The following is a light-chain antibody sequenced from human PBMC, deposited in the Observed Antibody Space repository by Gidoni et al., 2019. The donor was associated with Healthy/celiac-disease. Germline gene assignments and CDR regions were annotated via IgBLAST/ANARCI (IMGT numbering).Light chain of an antibody. Sequence: DIVMTQSPLSLLVTPGEPASISCRSSQSLLHSNGYNYLDWYLQKPGQSPQLLIYLGSNRASGVPDRFSGSGSGTDFTLKISRVEAEDVGVYYYMQALQTPSSFGQGTKLEIK. CDR2: LGS. CDR1: QSLLHSNGYNY. CDR3: MQALQTPSS. V-gene: IGKV2-28*01. J-gene: IGKJ2*04.